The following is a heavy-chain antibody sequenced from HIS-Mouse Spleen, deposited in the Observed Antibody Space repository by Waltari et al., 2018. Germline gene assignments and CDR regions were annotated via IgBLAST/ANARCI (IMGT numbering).Heavy chain of an antibody. V-gene: IGHV2-70*15. CDR2: IDWDDDK. D-gene: IGHD6-19*01. Sequence: QVTLMESGPALVKPTQTLTLTCTFSGFSLSTSGLCVSWLRQPPGKALEWLARIDWDDDKYYSTSLKTRLTISRDTSKNQVVLTMTNMDPLDTATYYCARIAEGYTSGWYAFDYWGQGTLVTVSS. J-gene: IGHJ4*02. CDR3: ARIAEGYTSGWYAFDY. CDR1: GFSLSTSGLC.